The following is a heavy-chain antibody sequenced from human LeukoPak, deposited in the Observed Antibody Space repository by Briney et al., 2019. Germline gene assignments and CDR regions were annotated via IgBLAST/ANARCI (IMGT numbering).Heavy chain of an antibody. V-gene: IGHV1-2*02. J-gene: IGHJ4*02. D-gene: IGHD3-22*01. CDR3: AGGVAAYTHYADSSGYD. CDR1: GYTFSNFG. Sequence: GASVKVSCKASGYTFSNFGINWVRQAPGQGLEWMGWINPNSGGTNYAQKFQGRVTMTRDTSINTAYMELRSLISDDTAVYYCAGGVAAYTHYADSSGYDWGQGTLVIVSS. CDR2: INPNSGGT.